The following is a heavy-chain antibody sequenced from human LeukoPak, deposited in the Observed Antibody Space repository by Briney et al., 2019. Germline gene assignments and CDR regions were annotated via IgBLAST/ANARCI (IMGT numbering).Heavy chain of an antibody. V-gene: IGHV4-31*03. D-gene: IGHD3-22*01. CDR2: IYYSGST. CDR1: GGSISSGGYY. J-gene: IGHJ3*02. Sequence: PSETPSLTCTVSGGSISSGGYYWSWIRQHPGKGLGWIGYIYYSGSTYYNPSLKSRVTISVDTSKNQFSLKLSSVTAADTAVYYCARGISCYYDSSGCGAFDIWGQGTMVTVSS. CDR3: ARGISCYYDSSGCGAFDI.